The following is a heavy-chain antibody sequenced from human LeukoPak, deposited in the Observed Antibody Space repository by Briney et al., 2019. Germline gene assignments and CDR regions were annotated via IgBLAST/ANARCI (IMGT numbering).Heavy chain of an antibody. CDR3: ARLVVVTAKSSMYYFDY. V-gene: IGHV4-34*01. J-gene: IGHJ4*02. CDR2: INHSGST. CDR1: SGSFSGYY. Sequence: SETLSLTCAVYSGSFSGYYWSWIRQPPGKGLEWVGEINHSGSTNYNPSLKSRVSISLDTSKNQFSLKLSSVTAADTAVYYCARLVVVTAKSSMYYFDYWGQGTLVTVSS. D-gene: IGHD2-21*02.